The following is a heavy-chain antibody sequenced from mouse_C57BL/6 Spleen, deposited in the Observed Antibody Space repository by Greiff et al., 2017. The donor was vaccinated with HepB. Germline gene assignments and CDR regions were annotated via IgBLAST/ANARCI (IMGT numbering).Heavy chain of an antibody. D-gene: IGHD2-2*01. CDR3: ARDARYGYDIWYFDV. J-gene: IGHJ1*03. CDR1: GFTFSYFY. V-gene: IGHV7-1*01. Sequence: EVKLMESGGGLVQSGRSLRLSCATSGFTFSYFYMEWVRQAPGKGLEWIAASRNKANDYTTEYSASVKGRFIVSRDTSQSILYLQMNALRAEDTAIYYCARDARYGYDIWYFDVWGTGTTVTVSS. CDR2: SRNKANDYTT.